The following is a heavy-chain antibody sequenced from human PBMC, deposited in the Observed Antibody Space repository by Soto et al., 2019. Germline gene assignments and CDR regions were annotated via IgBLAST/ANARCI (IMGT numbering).Heavy chain of an antibody. Sequence: GSLRLSCAASGFTFSSYWMTWVRQSPGKGLEWVANIKQDGSERSYVDSLKGRFTISRDNAKNSLYLQMNSLRAEDTAVYYCARGIVPDYWGQGTLVTVSS. D-gene: IGHD2-2*01. CDR1: GFTFSSYW. CDR3: ARGIVPDY. J-gene: IGHJ4*02. V-gene: IGHV3-7*03. CDR2: IKQDGSER.